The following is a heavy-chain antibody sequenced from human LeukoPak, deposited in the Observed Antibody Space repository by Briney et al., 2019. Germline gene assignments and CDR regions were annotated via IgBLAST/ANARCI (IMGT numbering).Heavy chain of an antibody. CDR1: GGSISNYY. V-gene: IGHV4-59*08. CDR2: IYHSGST. D-gene: IGHD3-10*01. CDR3: ARLAMVRAVGVWFDP. J-gene: IGHJ5*02. Sequence: SETLSLTCTVSGGSISNYYWSWVRQPPGKGLEWIGYIYHSGSTNYNPSLKSRVTTSVDTSKKQFSLKLSSVTAADTAVYYCARLAMVRAVGVWFDPWGQGTLVTVSS.